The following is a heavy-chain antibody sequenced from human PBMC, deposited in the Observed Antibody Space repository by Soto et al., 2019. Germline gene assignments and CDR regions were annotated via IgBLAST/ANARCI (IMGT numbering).Heavy chain of an antibody. CDR2: IYYSGST. D-gene: IGHD1-26*01. J-gene: IGHJ4*02. CDR1: GGTISSWY. V-gene: IGHV4-59*12. CDR3: ARRYGSAIDY. Sequence: QVQLQESGPGLVKPSETLSLTCTVSGGTISSWYWSWIRQPPGKGLEWIGYIYYSGSTNCNPSLRRRVTISVDTSNNQLYLKLSSVTAADAAVYYCARRYGSAIDYWGQGTLVTVSS.